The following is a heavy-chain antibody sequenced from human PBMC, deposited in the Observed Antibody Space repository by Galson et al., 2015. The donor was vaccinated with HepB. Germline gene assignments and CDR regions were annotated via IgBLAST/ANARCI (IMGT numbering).Heavy chain of an antibody. V-gene: IGHV1-3*01. CDR3: ATTRLSSGYFICVY. D-gene: IGHD3-22*01. J-gene: IGHJ4*02. Sequence: SVKVSCKASGYTFTSYAMHWVRQAPGQRLEWMGWINAGNGNTKYSRKFQGRVTIARDTSASTAYMELRSLRSDDTAVYYCATTRLSSGYFICVYWGQGTLVTVSS. CDR2: INAGNGNT. CDR1: GYTFTSYA.